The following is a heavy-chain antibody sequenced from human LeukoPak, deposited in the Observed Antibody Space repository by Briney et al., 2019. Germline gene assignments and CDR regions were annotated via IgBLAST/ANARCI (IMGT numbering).Heavy chain of an antibody. V-gene: IGHV1-69*06. D-gene: IGHD5-12*01. Sequence: SVKVSCKASGGTFSSYAISWVRQAPGQGLEWRGRIIPIFGTANYAQKFQGRVTITADKSTSTAYMELSSLRSEDTAVYYCADGASGQPYYYYYMDVWGKGTTVTVSS. CDR3: ADGASGQPYYYYYMDV. CDR2: IIPIFGTA. J-gene: IGHJ6*03. CDR1: GGTFSSYA.